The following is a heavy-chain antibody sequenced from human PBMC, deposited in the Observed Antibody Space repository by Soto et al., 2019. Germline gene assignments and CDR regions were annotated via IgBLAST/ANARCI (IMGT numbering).Heavy chain of an antibody. J-gene: IGHJ6*02. CDR3: ARHEQYYYYYYGMDV. V-gene: IGHV5-51*01. Sequence: GESLKISCKGSGYSFTSYWIGWVRQMPGKGLEWMGIIYPGDSDTRYSTSFQGQVTISADKSISTAYLQWSSLKASETAMYYCARHEQYYYYYYGMDVWGQGTTVTVSS. CDR1: GYSFTSYW. CDR2: IYPGDSDT.